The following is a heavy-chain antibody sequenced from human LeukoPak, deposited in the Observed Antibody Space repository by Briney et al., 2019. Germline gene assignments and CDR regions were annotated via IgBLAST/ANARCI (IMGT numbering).Heavy chain of an antibody. CDR1: GFTFSTFA. V-gene: IGHV3-23*01. J-gene: IGHJ4*02. CDR2: IFPSGGEI. Sequence: AGGSLRLSCAASGFTFSTFAMIWVRQPPGKGLEWVSSIFPSGGEIHYADSVRGRFTISRDNSKSTLSLQMNSLRAEDTAIYYCARDPVEMATSFDYWGQGTLVTVSS. D-gene: IGHD5-24*01. CDR3: ARDPVEMATSFDY.